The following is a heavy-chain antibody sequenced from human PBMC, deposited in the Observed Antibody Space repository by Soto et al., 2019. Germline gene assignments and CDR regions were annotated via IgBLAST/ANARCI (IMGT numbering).Heavy chain of an antibody. Sequence: GGSLRLSCAASGFTFSSYSMNWVRQAPGKGLEWVSSISSSSSYIYYADSVKGRFTISRDNAKNSLYLQMNSLRAEDTAVYYCARETSSTSLNYYYYGMDVWGQGTTVTVSS. CDR1: GFTFSSYS. CDR3: ARETSSTSLNYYYYGMDV. CDR2: ISSSSSYI. J-gene: IGHJ6*02. D-gene: IGHD2-2*01. V-gene: IGHV3-21*01.